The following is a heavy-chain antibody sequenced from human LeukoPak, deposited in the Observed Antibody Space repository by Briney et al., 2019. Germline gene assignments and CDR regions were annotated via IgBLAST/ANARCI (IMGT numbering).Heavy chain of an antibody. Sequence: GGSLRLSCAASGFTFSSYSLSWVRQAPGKGLEWVSYISSSSPKYYADSVKGRFTISRDNAKNSLYLQMNSLRAEDTAIYYCARITGTIDCSSATCPADYWGQGTLVTVSS. CDR3: ARITGTIDCSSATCPADY. CDR1: GFTFSSYS. D-gene: IGHD2-2*01. J-gene: IGHJ4*02. V-gene: IGHV3-48*01. CDR2: ISSSSPK.